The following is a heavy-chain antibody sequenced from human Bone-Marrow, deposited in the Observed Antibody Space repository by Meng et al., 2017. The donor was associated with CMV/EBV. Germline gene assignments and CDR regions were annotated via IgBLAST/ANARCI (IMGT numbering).Heavy chain of an antibody. CDR3: AHTPYSSSWWYFDY. D-gene: IGHD6-13*01. CDR2: IYWNDDK. V-gene: IGHV2-5*01. Sequence: SGPTLVKPTQTLTLTCTFSGFSLSTSGVGVGWIRQPPGKALGWLALIYWNDDKRHSPSLKSRLTITKDTSKNQVVLTMTNMDPVDTATYYCAHTPYSSSWWYFDYWGQGTLVTVSS. CDR1: GFSLSTSGVG. J-gene: IGHJ4*02.